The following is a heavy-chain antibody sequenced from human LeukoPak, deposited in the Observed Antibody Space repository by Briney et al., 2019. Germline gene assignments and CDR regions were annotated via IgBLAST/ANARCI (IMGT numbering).Heavy chain of an antibody. CDR3: ARGELVGLGATSAGWFDP. D-gene: IGHD1-26*01. CDR2: INPNSGGT. J-gene: IGHJ5*02. V-gene: IGHV1-2*06. CDR1: GYTFTSYY. Sequence: ASVTVSCKASGYTFTSYYMHWVRQAPGQGLEWMGRINPNSGGTNYAQKFQGRVTMTRDTSISTAYMELSRLRSDDTTVYYCARGELVGLGATSAGWFDPWGQGTLVTVSS.